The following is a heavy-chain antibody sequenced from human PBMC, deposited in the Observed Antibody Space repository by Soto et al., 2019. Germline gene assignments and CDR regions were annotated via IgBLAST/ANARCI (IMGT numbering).Heavy chain of an antibody. D-gene: IGHD6-13*01. CDR2: TSYDGNNI. CDR3: AKTQISGWYGVDY. V-gene: IGHV3-30*18. J-gene: IGHJ4*02. Sequence: QVQLVESGGGVVHPGTSLRLSCATSGFTFTNFGIHWVRQAPGKGLEWVAVTSYDGNNIYYGDSVKGRFTISRDNSKNTLYLQMDSLRLEDTAVYYCAKTQISGWYGVDYWGQGALVTVSS. CDR1: GFTFTNFG.